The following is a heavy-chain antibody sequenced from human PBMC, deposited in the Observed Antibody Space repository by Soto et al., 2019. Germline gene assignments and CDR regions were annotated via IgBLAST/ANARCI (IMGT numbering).Heavy chain of an antibody. Sequence: PGGSLRLSCAASGFTFSSYGMHWVRQAPGKGLEWVAVISYDGSNKYYADSVKGQFTISSDNSKNTLYLQMNSLRAEDTAVYYCAKDDGYYYYGMDVWGQGTTVTVSS. CDR1: GFTFSSYG. CDR2: ISYDGSNK. CDR3: AKDDGYYYYGMDV. J-gene: IGHJ6*02. V-gene: IGHV3-30*18.